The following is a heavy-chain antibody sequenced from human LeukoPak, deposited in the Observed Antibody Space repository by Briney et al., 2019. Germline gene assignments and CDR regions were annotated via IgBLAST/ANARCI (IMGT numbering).Heavy chain of an antibody. CDR3: AREDTPWEIQRGYYFDY. CDR2: IYTSGST. CDR1: GGSISSYY. D-gene: IGHD1-26*01. Sequence: SETLSLTCTVSGGSISSYYWSWIRQPAGKGLEWIGRIYTSGSTNYNPSLKSRVTMSVDTSKNQFSLKLSSVTAADTAVYYCAREDTPWEIQRGYYFDYWGQGTLVTVSS. J-gene: IGHJ4*02. V-gene: IGHV4-4*07.